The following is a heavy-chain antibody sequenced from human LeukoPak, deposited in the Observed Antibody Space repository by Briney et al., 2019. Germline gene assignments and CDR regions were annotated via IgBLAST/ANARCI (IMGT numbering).Heavy chain of an antibody. J-gene: IGHJ4*02. V-gene: IGHV1-18*01. Sequence: ASVKVSCKASGYTFTSYGISWVRQAPGQGLEWMGWISAYNGNTNYAQKLQGRVTMTTDTSTSTAYMELRSLRSDDTAVYYCARAPLSTGGSGSYYNDYWGQGTLVTVSS. CDR2: ISAYNGNT. CDR1: GYTFTSYG. CDR3: ARAPLSTGGSGSYYNDY. D-gene: IGHD3-10*01.